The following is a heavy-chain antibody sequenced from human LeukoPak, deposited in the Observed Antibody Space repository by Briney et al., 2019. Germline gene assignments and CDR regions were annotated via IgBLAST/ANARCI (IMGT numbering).Heavy chain of an antibody. CDR1: AYSISIGYY. J-gene: IGHJ6*02. V-gene: IGHV4-38-2*02. CDR2: IFHNGST. CDR3: ARGRSPSLYGMDV. D-gene: IGHD3-10*01. Sequence: SETLSLTCTVSAYSISIGYYWGWIRQPPGKGLEWVGSIFHNGSTYYNPSLRSRVTISVDTSKNQFSLNLNSVTAADTAVYYCARGRSPSLYGMDVWGQGTTVTVSS.